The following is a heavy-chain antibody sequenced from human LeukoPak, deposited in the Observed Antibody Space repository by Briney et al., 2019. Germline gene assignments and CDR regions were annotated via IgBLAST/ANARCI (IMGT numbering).Heavy chain of an antibody. CDR1: GLTFTDAW. V-gene: IGHV3-15*01. CDR3: SWSGYNWLGA. CDR2: IKGKTDRQST. J-gene: IGHJ5*02. Sequence: SGGSLRLSCLAPGLTFTDAWMTWVRQVQGRGLEWVGRIKGKTDRQSTDYAAPVKGRFIISRDDSKNTLYLQMNSLKIEDTAVYYCSWSGYNWLGAWGQGTLVTVSS. D-gene: IGHD3-3*01.